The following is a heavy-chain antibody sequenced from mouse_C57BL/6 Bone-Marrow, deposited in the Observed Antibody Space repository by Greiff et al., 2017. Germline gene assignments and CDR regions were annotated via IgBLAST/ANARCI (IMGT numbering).Heavy chain of an antibody. CDR1: GYTFTSYG. D-gene: IGHD1-1*01. J-gene: IGHJ1*03. V-gene: IGHV1-81*01. Sequence: VQLQQSGAELARPGASVKLSCKASGYTFTSYGISWVKQRTGQGLEWIGEIYPRSGNTYYNEKFKGKATLTADKSSSTAYMELRSLTSEDSAVYFCARRETVVDWYFDVWGTGTTVTVSS. CDR2: IYPRSGNT. CDR3: ARRETVVDWYFDV.